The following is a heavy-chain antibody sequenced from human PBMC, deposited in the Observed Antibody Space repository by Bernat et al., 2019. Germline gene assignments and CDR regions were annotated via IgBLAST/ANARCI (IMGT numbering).Heavy chain of an antibody. CDR1: GGSFSGYY. D-gene: IGHD4-17*01. Sequence: QVQLQQWGAGLLKPSETLSPTCAVYGGSFSGYYWSGIRPPPGKGLEWIGEINHSGSTNYNPSLKSRVTISVDTSKNQFSLKLSSVTAADTAVYYCASSDMTTVTSGDYWGQGTLVTVSS. CDR2: INHSGST. V-gene: IGHV4-34*01. CDR3: ASSDMTTVTSGDY. J-gene: IGHJ4*02.